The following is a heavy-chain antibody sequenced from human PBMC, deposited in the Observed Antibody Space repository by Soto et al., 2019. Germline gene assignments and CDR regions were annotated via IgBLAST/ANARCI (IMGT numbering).Heavy chain of an antibody. CDR1: GFSFGDYG. CDR3: AKSRGGTANGLDV. V-gene: IGHV3-9*01. Sequence: EVQLVESGGDLVQPGRSLRLSCAASGFSFGDYGMHWVRQAPGKGLKWVSGISWKSASIGYADSVKGRFTISRDNAKNLLYLQMNSLSAEDTALYHCAKSRGGTANGLDVWGQGTTVTVSS. CDR2: ISWKSASI. D-gene: IGHD2-15*01. J-gene: IGHJ6*02.